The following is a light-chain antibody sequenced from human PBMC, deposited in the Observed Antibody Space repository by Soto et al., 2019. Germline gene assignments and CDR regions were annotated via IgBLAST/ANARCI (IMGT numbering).Light chain of an antibody. Sequence: DIQMTQSPSTLSASVGDRVTITCRASQSISSWLAWYQQKPGKAPKLLIYKASSLESAVPSRFSGSGSGTEFTLTISSVQPDDFAAYYCQQYNSYQWTFGQGTKVEIK. CDR3: QQYNSYQWT. CDR2: KAS. J-gene: IGKJ1*01. V-gene: IGKV1-5*03. CDR1: QSISSW.